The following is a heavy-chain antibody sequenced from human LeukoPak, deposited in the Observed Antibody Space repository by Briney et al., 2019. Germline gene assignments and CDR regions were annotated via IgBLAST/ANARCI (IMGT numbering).Heavy chain of an antibody. CDR2: IWYDGSNK. CDR3: ARAPGRYYDIDY. Sequence: GGSLRLSCAASGFTFSSYGMHWVRQAPGKGLEWVAVIWYDGSNKYYADSVKGRFTISRDNSKNTLYLQMNSLRAEDTAVYYCARAPGRYYDIDYWGQGTLVTVSS. CDR1: GFTFSSYG. D-gene: IGHD3-9*01. V-gene: IGHV3-33*01. J-gene: IGHJ4*02.